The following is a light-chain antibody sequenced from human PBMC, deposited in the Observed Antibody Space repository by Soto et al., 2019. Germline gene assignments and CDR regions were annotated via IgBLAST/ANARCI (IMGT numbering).Light chain of an antibody. CDR3: QQYNSLWT. Sequence: DIQMTQSPSTLSASVGDRVTITCRASQSISSWLAWYQQKPVKAPKLLIYDASSLENGVPSRFRGRGSGTEFTLTISRLQPDHFAKYYGQQYNSLWTFGQGTKVEIK. V-gene: IGKV1-5*01. CDR2: DAS. CDR1: QSISSW. J-gene: IGKJ1*01.